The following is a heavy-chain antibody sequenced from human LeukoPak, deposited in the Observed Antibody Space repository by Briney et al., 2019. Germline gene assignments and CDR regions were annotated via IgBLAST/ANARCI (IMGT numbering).Heavy chain of an antibody. CDR2: IKQDGSEK. V-gene: IGHV3-7*01. J-gene: IGHJ6*02. D-gene: IGHD2-15*01. CDR1: GFTFSSYW. CDR3: ARDWVVVAATRKELTYYYYGMDV. Sequence: PGGSLRLSCAASGFTFSSYWMTWVRQAPGKGLEWVANIKQDGSEKYYVDSVKGRFTISRDNAKNSLYLQMNSLRAEDTAVYYCARDWVVVAATRKELTYYYYGMDVWGQGTTVTVSS.